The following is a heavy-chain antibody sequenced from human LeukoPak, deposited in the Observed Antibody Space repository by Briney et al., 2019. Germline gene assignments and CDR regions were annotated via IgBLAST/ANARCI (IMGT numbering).Heavy chain of an antibody. J-gene: IGHJ3*02. CDR2: ISAYNGNT. CDR1: GYTFTSYG. V-gene: IGHV1-18*01. D-gene: IGHD1-1*01. CDR3: ATGQARELVYDAFDI. Sequence: ASVKVSCKASGYTFTSYGISWVRQAPGQGLEWMGWISAYNGNTNYAQKLQGRVTMTTDTSTSTAYMELRSLRSDDTAVYYCATGQARELVYDAFDIWGQGTMVTVSS.